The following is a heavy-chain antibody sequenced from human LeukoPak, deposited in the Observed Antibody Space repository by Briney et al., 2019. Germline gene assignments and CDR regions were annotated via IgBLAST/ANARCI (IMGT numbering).Heavy chain of an antibody. J-gene: IGHJ3*02. CDR2: IIPIFGTA. V-gene: IGHV1-69*01. D-gene: IGHD3-22*01. CDR3: ARGYDYYDAIDAFDI. Sequence: GASVKVSCKASGGTFSSYAISWVRQAPGQGLEWMGGIIPIFGTANYAQKFQGRVTITADESTSTAYMELSSLRSEDTAVYYCARGYDYYDAIDAFDIWGQGTMVTVSS. CDR1: GGTFSSYA.